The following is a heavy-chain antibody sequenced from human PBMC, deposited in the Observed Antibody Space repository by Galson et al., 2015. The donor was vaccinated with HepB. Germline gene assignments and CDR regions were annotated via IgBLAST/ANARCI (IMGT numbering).Heavy chain of an antibody. CDR1: GGSISSSSYY. J-gene: IGHJ5*02. CDR3: ARGPGGIAVAGTVVSGGLNWFDP. CDR2: IYYSGST. D-gene: IGHD6-19*01. V-gene: IGHV4-39*07. Sequence: ETLSLTCTVSGGSISSSSYYWGWIRQPPGKGLEWIGSIYYSGSTNYNPSLKSRVPISVDTSKNQFSLKLSSVTAADTAVYYCARGPGGIAVAGTVVSGGLNWFDPWGQGTLVAVSS.